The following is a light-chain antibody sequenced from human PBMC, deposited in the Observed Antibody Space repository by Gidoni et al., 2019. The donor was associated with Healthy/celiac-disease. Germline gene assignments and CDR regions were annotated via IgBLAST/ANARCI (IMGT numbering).Light chain of an antibody. J-gene: IGKJ2*01. CDR2: WAS. Sequence: DIVMTQSPDSLAVSLGERATINCKSSQSVLYSPNNKNYLAWYQQKPGQPPKLLIYWASTRESGVPDRFSGSGSGTDFTLTISSLQAEDVAVYYCQQYYSTPRGTFGQGTKLEIK. V-gene: IGKV4-1*01. CDR1: QSVLYSPNNKNY. CDR3: QQYYSTPRGT.